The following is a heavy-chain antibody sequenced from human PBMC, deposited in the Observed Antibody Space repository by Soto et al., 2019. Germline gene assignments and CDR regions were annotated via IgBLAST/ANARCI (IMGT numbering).Heavy chain of an antibody. Sequence: GESLKISCKGSGYSFTSYWIGWVRQMPGKGLEWMGIIYPGDSDTRYSPSFQGQVTISADKSISTASLQWSSLKASDTAMYYCARLATDSGSYFHPPYYYYGMDVWGQGTTVTVSS. CDR1: GYSFTSYW. CDR2: IYPGDSDT. D-gene: IGHD1-26*01. J-gene: IGHJ6*02. V-gene: IGHV5-51*01. CDR3: ARLATDSGSYFHPPYYYYGMDV.